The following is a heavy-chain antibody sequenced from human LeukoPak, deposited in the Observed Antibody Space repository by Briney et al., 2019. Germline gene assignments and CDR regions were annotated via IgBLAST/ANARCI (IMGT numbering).Heavy chain of an antibody. CDR2: IHYSGST. CDR3: ARSAAAGTLPSDY. Sequence: SETLSLTCTVSGGSISSYYWSWIRQPPGKGLEWIGYIHYSGSTYYNPSLKSRVVISVDTSKNQFSLKLSSVTAADTAVYYCARSAAAGTLPSDYWGQGTLVTVSS. J-gene: IGHJ4*02. CDR1: GGSISSYY. D-gene: IGHD6-13*01. V-gene: IGHV4-30-4*01.